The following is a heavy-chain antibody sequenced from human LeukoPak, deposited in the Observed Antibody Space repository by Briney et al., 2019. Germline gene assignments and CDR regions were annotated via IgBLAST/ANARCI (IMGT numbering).Heavy chain of an antibody. CDR3: ARDPDYYGSGSMDWFDP. Sequence: GGSLRLSCAASGFTFSSYWMSWVRQAPGKGLEWVANIKQDGSEKYYVDSVKGRFTISRDNAKNLLYLQMNSLRAEDTAVYYCARDPDYYGSGSMDWFDPWGQGTLVTVSS. D-gene: IGHD3-10*01. CDR1: GFTFSSYW. J-gene: IGHJ5*02. CDR2: IKQDGSEK. V-gene: IGHV3-7*01.